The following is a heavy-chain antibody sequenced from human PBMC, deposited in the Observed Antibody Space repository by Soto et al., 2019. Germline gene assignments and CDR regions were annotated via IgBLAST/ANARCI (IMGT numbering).Heavy chain of an antibody. CDR3: ARDKAPYGEVRNNAFDI. Sequence: QVQLVQSGAEVKKPGSSVKVSCKASGGTFSSYAISWVRQAPGQGLEWMGGIIPIFGTANYAQKFQGRVTITADESTSTAYMELSSLRSEDTAVYYCARDKAPYGEVRNNAFDIWGQGTMVTVSS. CDR2: IIPIFGTA. V-gene: IGHV1-69*12. D-gene: IGHD4-17*01. J-gene: IGHJ3*02. CDR1: GGTFSSYA.